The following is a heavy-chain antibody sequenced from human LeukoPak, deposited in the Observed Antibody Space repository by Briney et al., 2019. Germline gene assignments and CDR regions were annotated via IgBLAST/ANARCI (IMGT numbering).Heavy chain of an antibody. CDR3: ATSDDLWSGMDN. CDR1: GFTFSSYS. D-gene: IGHD3-3*01. Sequence: GGSLRLSCAASGFTFSSYSMNWVRQAPGKGLEWVSYISSSSSTIYYADSVKGRFTISRDNAKNSLYLQMNSLRDEDTAVYYCATSDDLWSGMDNWGQGTLVTVSS. J-gene: IGHJ4*02. V-gene: IGHV3-48*02. CDR2: ISSSSSTI.